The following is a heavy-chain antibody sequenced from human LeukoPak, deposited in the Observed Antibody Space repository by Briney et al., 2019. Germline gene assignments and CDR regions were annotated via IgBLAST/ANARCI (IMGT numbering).Heavy chain of an antibody. Sequence: GGSLRLSCAASGFTFSSYGMHWVRQAPGKGLEWVAFIRYDGSNKYYADSVKGRFTTSRDNAKNSLYLHMNSLRAEDTAVYYCARDYGGSSPFDYWGQGTLVTVSS. CDR1: GFTFSSYG. CDR3: ARDYGGSSPFDY. D-gene: IGHD4-23*01. CDR2: IRYDGSNK. J-gene: IGHJ4*02. V-gene: IGHV3-30*02.